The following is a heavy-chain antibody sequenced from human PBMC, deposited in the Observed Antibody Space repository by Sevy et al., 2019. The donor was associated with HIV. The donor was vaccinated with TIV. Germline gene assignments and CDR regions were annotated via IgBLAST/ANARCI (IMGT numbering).Heavy chain of an antibody. CDR3: AGCPGHYSIDY. J-gene: IGHJ4*02. CDR1: GFTFNTYS. D-gene: IGHD2-21*01. CDR2: IGTAAGVT. Sequence: GGSLRLSCAASGFTFNTYSLIWVRQTPGKGLEWLSFIGTAAGVTYYADSVKGRFTISRDNAKNSLYLQMNSLRDEDTAVYCCAGCPGHYSIDYWGQGTLVTVSS. V-gene: IGHV3-48*02.